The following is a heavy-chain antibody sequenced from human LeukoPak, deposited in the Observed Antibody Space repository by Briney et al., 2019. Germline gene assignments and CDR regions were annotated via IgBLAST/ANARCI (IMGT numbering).Heavy chain of an antibody. CDR1: GASISSYY. Sequence: SETLSLTCTVSGASISSYYWSWIRQPPGKGLESIGYVSYSGSTNYNPSLKSRVTISVDTSKNQFSLKLSSVTAADTAVYYCARVGDWNDLVYWGQGTLVTVSS. V-gene: IGHV4-59*01. CDR3: ARVGDWNDLVY. D-gene: IGHD1-1*01. CDR2: VSYSGST. J-gene: IGHJ4*02.